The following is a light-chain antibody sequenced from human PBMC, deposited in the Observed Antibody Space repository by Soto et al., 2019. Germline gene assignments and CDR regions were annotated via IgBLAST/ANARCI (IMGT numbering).Light chain of an antibody. CDR2: GAS. CDR3: QQYGTSPRT. J-gene: IGKJ1*01. Sequence: IVLTQSPSTLSLSPWERATLSCRASQSVSNNYLAWYQQKPGQAPRLLIYGASSRATGIPDRFSGSGSGTDFTLTINRLEPEDFAVYYCQQYGTSPRTFGQGTKVDIK. CDR1: QSVSNNY. V-gene: IGKV3-20*01.